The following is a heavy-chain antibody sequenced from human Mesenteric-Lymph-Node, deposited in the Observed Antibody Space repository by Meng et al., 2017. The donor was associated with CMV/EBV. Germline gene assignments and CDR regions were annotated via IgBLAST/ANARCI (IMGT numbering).Heavy chain of an antibody. J-gene: IGHJ6*02. Sequence: GESLKISRAASGFTFSSYSMNWVRQAPGKGLEWVSSISSSSSYIYYADSVKGRFTISRDNAKNSLYLEMNRLRAEDTAVYYCASIVYYYYGMDVWGQGTRVTVSS. CDR3: ASIVYYYYGMDV. CDR2: ISSSSSYI. CDR1: GFTFSSYS. V-gene: IGHV3-21*01. D-gene: IGHD3-16*02.